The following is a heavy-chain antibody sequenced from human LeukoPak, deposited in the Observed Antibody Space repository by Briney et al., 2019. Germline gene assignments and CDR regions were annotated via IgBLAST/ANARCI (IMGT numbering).Heavy chain of an antibody. CDR1: GYTLTDLS. CDR3: ARGADSGYDCAY. D-gene: IGHD5-12*01. Sequence: ASVKVSCKVSGYTLTDLSMHWVRQAPGKGLEWMGGFDPEDGETIYAQKFRGRVTMTEDTSTDTAYMELSSLRSEDTAVYYCARGADSGYDCAYWGQGTLVTVSS. V-gene: IGHV1-24*01. J-gene: IGHJ4*02. CDR2: FDPEDGET.